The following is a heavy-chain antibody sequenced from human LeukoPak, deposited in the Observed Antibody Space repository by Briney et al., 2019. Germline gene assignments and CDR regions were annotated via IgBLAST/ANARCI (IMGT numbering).Heavy chain of an antibody. D-gene: IGHD6-13*01. J-gene: IGHJ5*02. V-gene: IGHV4-59*01. CDR3: ARSDSSSWSLSRFDP. Sequence: SETLSLTCTVSGGSISSYYWSWIRQPPGKGLEWIGYIYYSGSTNYNPSLKSRVTVSVDTSKNQFSLKLSSVTAADTAVYYCARSDSSSWSLSRFDPWGQGTLVTVSS. CDR2: IYYSGST. CDR1: GGSISSYY.